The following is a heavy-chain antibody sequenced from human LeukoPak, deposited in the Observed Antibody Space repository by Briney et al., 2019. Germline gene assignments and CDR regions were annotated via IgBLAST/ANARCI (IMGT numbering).Heavy chain of an antibody. CDR3: ARVSRSGSWGFFDY. CDR1: GFTFSSNE. J-gene: IGHJ4*02. CDR2: ISATGYTI. Sequence: GGSLRLSCAASGFTFSSNEMSWVRQAPGKGLEWVSYISATGYTIYYTDSVKGRFTIPRDNAKNSLYLQMNSLRAEDTAVYYCARVSRSGSWGFFDYWGQGTLVTVSS. V-gene: IGHV3-48*03. D-gene: IGHD3-16*01.